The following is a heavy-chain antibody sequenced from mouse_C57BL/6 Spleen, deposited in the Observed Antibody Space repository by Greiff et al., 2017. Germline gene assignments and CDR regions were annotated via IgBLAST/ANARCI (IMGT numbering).Heavy chain of an antibody. Sequence: QVQLKESGPELVKPGASVKISCKASGYAFSSSWMTWVKQRPGKGLEWIGRLYPGDGDTNYNGKFKGQATLTADKFSNTAYMQLSSLTSEDSAVYFCARSWLGRGYFDYWGQGTTLTVSS. D-gene: IGHD4-1*01. CDR1: GYAFSSSW. CDR3: ARSWLGRGYFDY. CDR2: LYPGDGDT. V-gene: IGHV1-82*01. J-gene: IGHJ2*01.